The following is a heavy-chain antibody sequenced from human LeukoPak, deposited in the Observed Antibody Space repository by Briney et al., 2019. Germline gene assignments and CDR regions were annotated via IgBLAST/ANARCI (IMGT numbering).Heavy chain of an antibody. CDR1: GFTFSSYG. CDR2: IRYDGSNK. CDR3: AKEDRLQDAFDI. J-gene: IGHJ3*02. Sequence: PGGSLRLSCAASGFTFSSYGMHWVRQAPGKGLEWVAFIRYDGSNKYYADSVKGRFTISRDNSKNTLYLQMNSLRAEDTAVYYCAKEDRLQDAFDIWGQGTMVTVSS. V-gene: IGHV3-30*02. D-gene: IGHD4-11*01.